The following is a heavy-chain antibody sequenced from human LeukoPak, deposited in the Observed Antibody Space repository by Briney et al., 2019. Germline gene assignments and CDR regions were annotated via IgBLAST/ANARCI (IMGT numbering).Heavy chain of an antibody. CDR1: GYTFTSYD. CDR3: ARVFGGDLRNFYYYYGMDV. CDR2: MNPNSGNT. Sequence: ASVKVSCKASGYTFTSYDINWVRQATGQGLEWMGWMNPNSGNTGYAQKFQGRVTMTRNTSISTAYMELSSLRSEDTAVYYCARVFGGDLRNFYYYYGMDVWGQGTTVTVSS. D-gene: IGHD3-10*02. J-gene: IGHJ6*02. V-gene: IGHV1-8*01.